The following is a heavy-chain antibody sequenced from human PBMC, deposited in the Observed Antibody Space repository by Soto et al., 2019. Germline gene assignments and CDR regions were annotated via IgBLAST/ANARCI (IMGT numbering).Heavy chain of an antibody. V-gene: IGHV4-39*01. J-gene: IGHJ4*02. CDR3: ARHHGPGHHFDY. CDR2: IYYSGNT. Sequence: PSETLSLTCTVSGGSINSSSYHWGWIRQPPGKGLEWIGSIYYSGNTYYNPSLKSRVTMSVNTSKNQFSLKLTSVTAADTALYYCARHHGPGHHFDYWGQGTLVTVSS. CDR1: GGSINSSSYH.